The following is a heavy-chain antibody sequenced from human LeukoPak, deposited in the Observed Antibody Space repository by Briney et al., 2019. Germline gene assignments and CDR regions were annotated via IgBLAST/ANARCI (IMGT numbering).Heavy chain of an antibody. D-gene: IGHD2-2*01. CDR1: RFTFGDYS. V-gene: IGHV3-30*18. J-gene: IGHJ6*03. CDR3: AKSPPGRYQHRHYMDV. Sequence: PGGSLRLSCTASRFTFGDYSMNWVRQAPGKGLEWVAVISYDGSNKYYADSVKGRFTISRDNSKSTLYLQMNSLRAEDTAVYYCAKSPPGRYQHRHYMDVWGKGTTVTVSS. CDR2: ISYDGSNK.